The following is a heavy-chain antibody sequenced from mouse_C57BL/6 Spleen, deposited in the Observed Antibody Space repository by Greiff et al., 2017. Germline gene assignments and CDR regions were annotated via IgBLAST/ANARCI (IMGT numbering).Heavy chain of an antibody. V-gene: IGHV5-15*01. CDR1: GFTFSDYG. Sequence: EVQVVESGGGLVQPGGSLKLSCAASGFTFSDYGMAWVRQAPRKGPEWVAFISNLAYSIYYADTVTGRFTISRENAKNTLYLEMSSLRSEDTAMYYCARQEDGGFAYWGQGTLVTVSA. CDR2: ISNLAYSI. CDR3: ARQEDGGFAY. J-gene: IGHJ3*01.